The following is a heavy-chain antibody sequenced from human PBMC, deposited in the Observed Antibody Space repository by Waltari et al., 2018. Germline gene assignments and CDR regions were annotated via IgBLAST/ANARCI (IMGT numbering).Heavy chain of an antibody. CDR2: ISAAGDSA. CDR3: AKNLLSSGSYDGGNH. CDR1: GFTFRSYA. V-gene: IGHV3-23*04. J-gene: IGHJ5*02. D-gene: IGHD3-10*01. Sequence: EVHLVESGGGLVQPGGSLTLSCEASGFTFRSYAMNWVRQALGKGLEWVSLISAAGDSAYYIDSVKGRFTGSRDNSKNTLYLQINSLRVEDTAIYYCAKNLLSSGSYDGGNHWGQGTLVTVSS.